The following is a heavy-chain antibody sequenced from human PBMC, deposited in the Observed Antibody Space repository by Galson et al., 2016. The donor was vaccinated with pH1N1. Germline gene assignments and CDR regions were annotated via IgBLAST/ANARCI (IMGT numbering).Heavy chain of an antibody. D-gene: IGHD3-9*01. CDR2: IRSKVCGGTT. CDR1: GFSFGDYA. V-gene: IGHV3-49*04. CDR3: TRARYNLLTGYLIDY. J-gene: IGHJ4*02. Sequence: SLRLSCAASGFSFGDYAMSWVRQAPGKGLEWVGLIRSKVCGGTTEYAASVKARFTILRDDSKYIAYLQMNSLRTEDTAVYFCTRARYNLLTGYLIDYWGQGTLVTVSS.